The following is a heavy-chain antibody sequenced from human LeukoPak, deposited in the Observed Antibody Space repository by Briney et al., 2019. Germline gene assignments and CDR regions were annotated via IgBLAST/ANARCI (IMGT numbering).Heavy chain of an antibody. CDR3: ARASIVGATYYFDY. D-gene: IGHD1-26*01. CDR2: IYYSGST. Sequence: SETLPLTCTVSGGSIRSSSYYWGWIRQPPGKGLEWIGSIYYSGSTYYNASLKSRGTISVDTSKNQFSLKLISVTAADTAVYYCARASIVGATYYFDYWGQGTLVTVSS. CDR1: GGSIRSSSYY. J-gene: IGHJ4*02. V-gene: IGHV4-39*07.